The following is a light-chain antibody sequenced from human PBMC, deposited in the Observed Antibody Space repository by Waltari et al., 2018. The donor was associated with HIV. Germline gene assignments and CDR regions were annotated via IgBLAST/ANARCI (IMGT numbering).Light chain of an antibody. J-gene: IGKJ5*01. CDR3: QQRSKWPIS. CDR1: QSVGNS. V-gene: IGKV3-11*01. Sequence: EIVLTQSPATLSLSPGERATLSCRASQSVGNSLAWYQQKPGQAPRLLMYGASSRATGIPARFRGSGSGTDFTLTISSLEPGDFGVYYCQQRSKWPISFGQGTRLEIK. CDR2: GAS.